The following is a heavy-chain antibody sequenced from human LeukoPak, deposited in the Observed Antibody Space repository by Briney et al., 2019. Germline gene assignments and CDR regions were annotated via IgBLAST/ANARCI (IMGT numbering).Heavy chain of an antibody. CDR2: IYYSGT. J-gene: IGHJ4*02. CDR3: ARGLRSFDSSSPFDY. V-gene: IGHV4-59*01. D-gene: IGHD3-9*01. CDR1: GGSISSYY. Sequence: PSETLSLTCTVSGGSISSYYWSWIRQPPGKGLEWIGCIYYSGTNYNPSLKSRVTISVDTSKNQFSLKLSSVTAADTAVYYCARGLRSFDSSSPFDYWGQGTLVTVSS.